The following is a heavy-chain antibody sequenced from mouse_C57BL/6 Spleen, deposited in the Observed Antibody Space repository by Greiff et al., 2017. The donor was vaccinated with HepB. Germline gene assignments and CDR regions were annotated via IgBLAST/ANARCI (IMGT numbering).Heavy chain of an antibody. D-gene: IGHD4-1*01. J-gene: IGHJ4*01. CDR1: GYTFTSYW. CDR3: ARLSWDEAMDY. CDR2: IDPNRGGT. Sequence: QVQLQQPGAELVKPGASVKLSCKASGYTFTSYWMHWVKQRPGRGLEGIGRIDPNRGGTKSNEKFKRKATLTVDKPSSTAYMQPSSLTSEASAVYYCARLSWDEAMDYWGQGTSVTVSS. V-gene: IGHV1-72*01.